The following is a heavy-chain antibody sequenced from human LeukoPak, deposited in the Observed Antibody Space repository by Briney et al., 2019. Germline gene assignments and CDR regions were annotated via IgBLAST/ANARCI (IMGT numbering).Heavy chain of an antibody. V-gene: IGHV3-33*06. CDR3: AKKVSGWSENFQH. J-gene: IGHJ1*01. Sequence: GGSLRLSCAASGFTFSGYGMHWVRQAPGKGLEWVTVIWSDGSNKYYADSVKGRFTISRDNSKNTLYLQMNSLRAEDTAVYYCAKKVSGWSENFQHWGQGTLVTVSS. CDR1: GFTFSGYG. D-gene: IGHD6-19*01. CDR2: IWSDGSNK.